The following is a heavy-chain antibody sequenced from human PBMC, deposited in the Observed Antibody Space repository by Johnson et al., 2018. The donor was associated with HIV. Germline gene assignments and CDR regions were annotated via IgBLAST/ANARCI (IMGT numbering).Heavy chain of an antibody. V-gene: IGHV3-49*03. CDR2: IRSKAYGGTT. CDR1: GFTFGEYA. Sequence: EVQLVESGGGLVQPGRSLRLSCTTSGFTFGEYAMSWFRQTPGKGLEWVSFIRSKAYGGTTEYAASVTGRFIISRADSKSIAYLQMTSLKTEDTGVYYCSRGIAAAGTPVAFDVWGQGTMVIVFS. D-gene: IGHD6-13*01. CDR3: SRGIAAAGTPVAFDV. J-gene: IGHJ3*01.